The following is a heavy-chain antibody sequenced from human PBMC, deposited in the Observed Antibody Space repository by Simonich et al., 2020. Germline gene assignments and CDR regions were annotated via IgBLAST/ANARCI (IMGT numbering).Heavy chain of an antibody. J-gene: IGHJ4*02. Sequence: EVQLVESGGGLVQPGGSLRISCAASGFTFSGYWLHWVRQAPGKGRLWVSRINSEGSTTSYADSVKGRFTISRDNAKNTLYLQMNSLRAEDTAVYYCARNRLDYWGQGTLVTVSS. V-gene: IGHV3-74*01. CDR1: GFTFSGYW. CDR2: INSEGSTT. CDR3: ARNRLDY.